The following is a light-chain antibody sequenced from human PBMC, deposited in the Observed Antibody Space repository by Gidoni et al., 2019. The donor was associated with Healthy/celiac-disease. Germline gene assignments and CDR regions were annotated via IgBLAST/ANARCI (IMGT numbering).Light chain of an antibody. J-gene: IGKJ4*01. CDR3: QQYGSSPR. V-gene: IGKV3-20*01. CDR1: QSVSSSY. Sequence: VLTQSPGTLSLSPGERATLSCRASQSVSSSYLAWYQQKPGQAPRLLIYGASSRATGIPDRFSGSGSGTDFTLTISRLEPEDFAMYYCQQYGSSPRFGGGTKVEIK. CDR2: GAS.